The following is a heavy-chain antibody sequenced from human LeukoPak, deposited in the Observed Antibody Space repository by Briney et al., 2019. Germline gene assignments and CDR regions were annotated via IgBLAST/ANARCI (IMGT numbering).Heavy chain of an antibody. D-gene: IGHD4-23*01. CDR1: GFTFSSYW. CDR3: ATQNSGSVDY. CDR2: INRDGSTT. V-gene: IGHV3-74*01. J-gene: IGHJ4*02. Sequence: AEGSLRLSCTASGFTFSSYWMHWSRQAPGKWLVWVSRINRDGSTTSYADSVKGRFTISRDNAKNTLYLQMNSLRAEDTAVYYCATQNSGSVDYWGQGTLVTVSS.